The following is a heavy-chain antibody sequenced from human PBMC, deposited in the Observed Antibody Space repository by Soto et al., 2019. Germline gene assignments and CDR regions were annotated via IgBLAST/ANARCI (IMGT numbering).Heavy chain of an antibody. Sequence: PGGSLRLSCAASGFTFSSYGMHWVGQAPGKGLEWVAVISYDGSNKYYADSVKGRFTISRDNSKNTLYLQMNSLRAEDMAVYYCAKGSEDIVVVVAATTHGYFDYWGQGTLVTVSS. J-gene: IGHJ4*02. V-gene: IGHV3-30*18. CDR1: GFTFSSYG. CDR3: AKGSEDIVVVVAATTHGYFDY. CDR2: ISYDGSNK. D-gene: IGHD2-15*01.